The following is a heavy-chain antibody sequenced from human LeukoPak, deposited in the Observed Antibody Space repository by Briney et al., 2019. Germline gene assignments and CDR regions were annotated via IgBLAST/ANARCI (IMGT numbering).Heavy chain of an antibody. CDR3: ARARGGYDLDY. Sequence: GGSLRLSCAASGFAFSSYWMSWVRQAPGKGLEWVANIKQDGGEKYYVESVKGRFTISRDNVKNSLYLQMNSLRVEDTAVYYCARARGGYDLDYWGQGTLVTVSS. V-gene: IGHV3-7*01. CDR1: GFAFSSYW. CDR2: IKQDGGEK. J-gene: IGHJ4*02. D-gene: IGHD5-12*01.